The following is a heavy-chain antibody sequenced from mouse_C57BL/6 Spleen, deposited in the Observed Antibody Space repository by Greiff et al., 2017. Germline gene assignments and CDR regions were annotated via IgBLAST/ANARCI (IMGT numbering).Heavy chain of an antibody. CDR3: ARGMVTAPYYFDY. Sequence: VQLQQSGAELARPGASVKMSCKASGYTFTSYTMHWVKQRPGQGLEWIGYITPSSGYTKYNQKFKDKATLTADKSSSTAYMQLSSLTSEDSAVYYCARGMVTAPYYFDYWGQGTTLTVSS. CDR2: ITPSSGYT. J-gene: IGHJ2*01. D-gene: IGHD2-2*01. CDR1: GYTFTSYT. V-gene: IGHV1-4*01.